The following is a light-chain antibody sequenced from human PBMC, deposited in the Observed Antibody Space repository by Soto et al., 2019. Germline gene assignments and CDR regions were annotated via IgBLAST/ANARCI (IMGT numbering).Light chain of an antibody. CDR3: QQSYSTPIT. CDR2: AAS. V-gene: IGKV1-39*01. J-gene: IGKJ5*01. Sequence: DIQMPQSPSTLSASVGDRVTITCRASQNIDIWLSWYQQKPGKAPKLLIYAASSLQSGVPARFSGSGSGTDFTLTISSLQPEDFVTYYCQQSYSTPITFGQGTRLEIK. CDR1: QNIDIW.